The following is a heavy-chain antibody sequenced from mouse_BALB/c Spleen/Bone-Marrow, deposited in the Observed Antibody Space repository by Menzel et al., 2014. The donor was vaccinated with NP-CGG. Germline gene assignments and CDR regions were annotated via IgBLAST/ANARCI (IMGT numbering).Heavy chain of an antibody. CDR3: ARSNYYGSKDY. V-gene: IGHV1-7*01. J-gene: IGHJ2*01. Sequence: QVQLQQSGAGLAKPGASVKMSCKASGYTFTSYWMHWVKQRPGQGLEWIGYINPSTGYTEYNQKFKDKATLTADKSSSTAYMQLSSLTSEDSAVYYCARSNYYGSKDYWGQGTTLTVSS. D-gene: IGHD1-1*01. CDR2: INPSTGYT. CDR1: GYTFTSYW.